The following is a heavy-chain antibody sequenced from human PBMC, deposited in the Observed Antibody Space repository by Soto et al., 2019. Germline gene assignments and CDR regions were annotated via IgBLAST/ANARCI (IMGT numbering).Heavy chain of an antibody. CDR2: IYYSGST. CDR1: GGSISGSSYY. J-gene: IGHJ6*02. CDR3: ARHGPPDYDFWSGYPHYYGMDV. D-gene: IGHD3-3*01. V-gene: IGHV4-39*01. Sequence: PSETLSLTCTVSGGSISGSSYYWGWIRHPPGKGLEWIGSIYYSGSTYYNPSLKSRVTISVDTSKNQFSLKLSSVTAADTAVYYCARHGPPDYDFWSGYPHYYGMDVWGQGTTVTVSS.